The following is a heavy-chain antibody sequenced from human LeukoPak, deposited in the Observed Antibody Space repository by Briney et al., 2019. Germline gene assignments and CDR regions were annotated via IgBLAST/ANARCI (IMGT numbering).Heavy chain of an antibody. D-gene: IGHD3-3*01. CDR2: MNPNSGNT. V-gene: IGHV1-8*01. J-gene: IGHJ5*02. CDR3: ARGLRFLEWLLSWFDP. CDR1: GYTFTSYD. Sequence: ASVKVSCKASGYTFTSYDINWVRQATGQGLEWMGWMNPNSGNTGYAQKFQGRVTMTRNTSISTAYMELSSLRSEGTAVYYCARGLRFLEWLLSWFDPWGQGTLVTVSS.